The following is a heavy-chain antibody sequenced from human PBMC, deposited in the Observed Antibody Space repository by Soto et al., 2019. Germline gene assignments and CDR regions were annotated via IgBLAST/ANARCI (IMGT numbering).Heavy chain of an antibody. Sequence: LSGFSRLARELCLVRLSQPPGKALEWLALIYSNDDKRYSPSLKSRLTITKDTSKNQVVLTMTNIDAVDTALWSCSPRKGARLFGMDGRGQGRTV. D-gene: IGHD3-22*01. V-gene: IGHV2-5*01. CDR1: GFSRLARELC. CDR3: SPRKGARLFGMDG. J-gene: IGHJ6*02. CDR2: IYSNDDK.